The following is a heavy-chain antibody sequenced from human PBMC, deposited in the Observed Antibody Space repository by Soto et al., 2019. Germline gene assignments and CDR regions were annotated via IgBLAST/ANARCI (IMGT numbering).Heavy chain of an antibody. CDR3: AMVAAAWNRGDYYFDY. Sequence: EVQLVESGGGLVQPGGSLRLSCAASGFTFSSYSMNWVRQAPGKGLEWVSYISSSSSTIYYADSVEGRFTISRDNAKNSLYLQMSRLRAEDTAVYYCAMVAAAWNRGDYYFDYWGQGTVVTVSS. J-gene: IGHJ4*02. CDR2: ISSSSSTI. D-gene: IGHD6-13*01. CDR1: GFTFSSYS. V-gene: IGHV3-48*01.